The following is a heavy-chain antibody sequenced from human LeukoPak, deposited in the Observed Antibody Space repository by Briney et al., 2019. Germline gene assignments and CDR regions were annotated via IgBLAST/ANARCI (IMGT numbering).Heavy chain of an antibody. CDR2: IYYSGST. Sequence: SETLSLTCTVSGGSISSYYWSWIRQPPGKGLEWIGSIYYSGSTYYNPSLKSRVTISVDTSKNQFSLKLSSVTAADTAVYYCARDLYYDSSGYIFDYWGQGTLVTVSS. V-gene: IGHV4-59*12. CDR1: GGSISSYY. J-gene: IGHJ4*02. CDR3: ARDLYYDSSGYIFDY. D-gene: IGHD3-22*01.